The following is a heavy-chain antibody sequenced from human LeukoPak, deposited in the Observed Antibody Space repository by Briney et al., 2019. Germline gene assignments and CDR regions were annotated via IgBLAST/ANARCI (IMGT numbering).Heavy chain of an antibody. J-gene: IGHJ5*02. Sequence: GGSLRLSCAVSGFTFSSYAMSWVRQAPGKGLEWVSGISGSGGDTYYADSMWGRFTISRDNSQNTLYLQVNSLRVEDTAVYYCAKESGRDLTGYLSGGHPWGQGPLVTVSS. D-gene: IGHD3-9*01. CDR1: GFTFSSYA. CDR2: ISGSGGDT. V-gene: IGHV3-23*01. CDR3: AKESGRDLTGYLSGGHP.